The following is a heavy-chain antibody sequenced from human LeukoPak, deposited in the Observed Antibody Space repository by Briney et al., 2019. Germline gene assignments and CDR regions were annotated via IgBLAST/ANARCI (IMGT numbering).Heavy chain of an antibody. V-gene: IGHV4-59*01. J-gene: IGHJ4*02. CDR2: IYYSGST. Sequence: KPSETLSLTCTVSGGSISSYYWSWIRQPPGKGLEWIGYIYYSGSTNYNPYLKSRVTISVDTSKNQFSLKLSSVTAADTAVYYCARDNAGGYFDYWGQGTLVTVSS. CDR1: GGSISSYY. CDR3: ARDNAGGYFDY. D-gene: IGHD3-16*01.